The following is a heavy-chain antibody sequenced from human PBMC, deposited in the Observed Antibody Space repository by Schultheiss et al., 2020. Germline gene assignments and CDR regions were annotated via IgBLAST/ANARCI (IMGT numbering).Heavy chain of an antibody. CDR3: AHSSRDDYGSGSYGY. CDR1: GFSLSTSGVG. V-gene: IGHV2-5*01. J-gene: IGHJ4*02. CDR2: IYWNDDK. Sequence: SGPTLVKPTQTLTLTCTFSGFSLSTSGVGVGWIRQPPGKALEWLALIYWNDDKRYSASVKSRLTITKDTSKNQVVLTMTKMDPVDTATYYCAHSSRDDYGSGSYGYWGQGTLVTVSS. D-gene: IGHD3-10*01.